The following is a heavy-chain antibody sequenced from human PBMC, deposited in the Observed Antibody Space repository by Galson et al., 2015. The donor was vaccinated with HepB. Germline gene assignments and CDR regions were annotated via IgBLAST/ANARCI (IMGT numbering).Heavy chain of an antibody. D-gene: IGHD3-22*01. J-gene: IGHJ4*02. Sequence: SLRLSCAASGFTLGSYWMHWVRQVPGKGLVWVSRINSDGSSTRYADSVKGRFTISRDNAKNTLYLQMNSLRAEDTAVYYCARGQHYYDSSGYYDYWGQGTLVTVSS. CDR1: GFTLGSYW. V-gene: IGHV3-74*01. CDR2: INSDGSST. CDR3: ARGQHYYDSSGYYDY.